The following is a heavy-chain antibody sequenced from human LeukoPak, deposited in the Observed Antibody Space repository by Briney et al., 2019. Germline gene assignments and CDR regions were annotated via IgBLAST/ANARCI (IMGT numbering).Heavy chain of an antibody. CDR3: ASTLGGSGSYYN. CDR2: IYYSGST. D-gene: IGHD3-10*01. V-gene: IGHV4-59*08. J-gene: IGHJ4*02. Sequence: SETLSLTCTVSGGSISSYYWNWIRQPPGKGLEWIGYIYYSGSTNYNPSLKSRVTISVDTSKNQFSLKLSSVTAADTAVYYCASTLGGSGSYYNWGQGTLVTVSS. CDR1: GGSISSYY.